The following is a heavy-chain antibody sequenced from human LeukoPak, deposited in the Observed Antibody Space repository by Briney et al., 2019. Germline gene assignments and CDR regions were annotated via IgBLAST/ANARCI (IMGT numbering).Heavy chain of an antibody. V-gene: IGHV4-61*02. Sequence: PSETLSLTCTVSGGSINSRSHFWSWIRQPAGKGLEWIGRIYTSGSTNYNPSLKSRVTRSVDTSRDQFSLKLSSVTAADTAVYYCARSFRWRNDYGDYEAGAFDIWGQGTMVTVSS. CDR2: IYTSGST. CDR3: ARSFRWRNDYGDYEAGAFDI. D-gene: IGHD4-17*01. J-gene: IGHJ3*02. CDR1: GGSINSRSHF.